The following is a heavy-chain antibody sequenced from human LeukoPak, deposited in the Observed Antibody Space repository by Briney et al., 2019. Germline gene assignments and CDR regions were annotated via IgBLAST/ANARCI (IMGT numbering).Heavy chain of an antibody. CDR2: INPNSGGT. CDR1: GYTFIGYY. V-gene: IGHV1-2*02. J-gene: IGHJ6*02. CDR3: AIRADSSWYYYYYGMDV. D-gene: IGHD6-13*01. Sequence: GASVKVSCKASGYTFIGYYMHWVRQAPGQGLEWMGWINPNSGGTNYAQKFQGRVTMTRDTSISTAYMELSRLRSDDTAVYHCAIRADSSWYYYYYGMDVWGQGTTVTVSS.